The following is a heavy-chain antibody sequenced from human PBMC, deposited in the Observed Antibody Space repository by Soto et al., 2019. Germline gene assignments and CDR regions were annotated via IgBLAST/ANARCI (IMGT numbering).Heavy chain of an antibody. V-gene: IGHV3-23*01. CDR2: VSGSGDST. J-gene: IGHJ4*02. Sequence: EVQLLESGGGLAQPGGSLRLSCAASAFTFSIYAMSWVRQAPGKGLQWFSAVSGSGDSTYYADSVKGRFTISRDNSKNTLYLQMNSLRAEDTAVYYCAKGRASDCPGCTQDYWGQGTLVTVSS. D-gene: IGHD2-21*02. CDR3: AKGRASDCPGCTQDY. CDR1: AFTFSIYA.